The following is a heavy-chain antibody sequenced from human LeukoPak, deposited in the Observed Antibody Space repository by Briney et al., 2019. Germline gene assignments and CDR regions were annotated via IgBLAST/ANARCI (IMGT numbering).Heavy chain of an antibody. J-gene: IGHJ6*02. CDR2: IIPILGIA. CDR1: GGTFSSYT. V-gene: IGHV1-69*02. CDR3: ARAPSTKQSIAARLNCGMDV. Sequence: SVKVSCKASGGTFSSYTISWVRQAPGQGLEWMGRIIPILGIANYAQKFQGRVTITADKSTSTAYMELSSLRSEDTAVYYCARAPSTKQSIAARLNCGMDVWGQGTTVTVSS. D-gene: IGHD6-6*01.